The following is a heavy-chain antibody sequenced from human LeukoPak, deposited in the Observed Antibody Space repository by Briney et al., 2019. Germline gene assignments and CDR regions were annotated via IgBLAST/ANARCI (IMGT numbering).Heavy chain of an antibody. J-gene: IGHJ5*02. CDR1: GGSISSYF. D-gene: IGHD1-1*01. Sequence: PSETLSLTCTVSGGSISSYFWSWIRQPPGKGLEWIGYVYYSGSTNYNPSLKSRVTISVDTSKKQFSLKLSSATAADTAVYYCARGGSTGTNLNWVDPWGQGTLVTVSS. V-gene: IGHV4-59*01. CDR3: ARGGSTGTNLNWVDP. CDR2: VYYSGST.